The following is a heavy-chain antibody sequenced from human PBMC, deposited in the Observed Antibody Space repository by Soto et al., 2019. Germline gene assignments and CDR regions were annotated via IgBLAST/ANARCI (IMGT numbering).Heavy chain of an antibody. Sequence: SETLSLTCAVSGGSVSTSNWWSWVRQPPGKGLEWIAEIYHSGSTNYNPSLKSRVTISVDKSKNQFSLKLSSVTAADTAVYYCARADSSASNYFDYWGQGTLVTVSS. CDR1: GGSVSTSNW. D-gene: IGHD3-22*01. J-gene: IGHJ4*02. CDR3: ARADSSASNYFDY. V-gene: IGHV4-4*02. CDR2: IYHSGST.